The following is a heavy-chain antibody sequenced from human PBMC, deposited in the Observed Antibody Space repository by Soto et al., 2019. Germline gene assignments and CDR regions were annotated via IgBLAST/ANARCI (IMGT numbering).Heavy chain of an antibody. CDR3: ARDIVGATTIDY. CDR1: GGSVSSGSYY. V-gene: IGHV4-61*01. D-gene: IGHD1-26*01. Sequence: NPSETLSLTCTVSGGSVSSGSYYWSWIRQPPGKGLEWVGYIYYSGSTNYNPSLKSRVTISVDTSKNQFSLKLSSVTAADTAVYYCARDIVGATTIDYWGQGTLVTVSS. J-gene: IGHJ4*02. CDR2: IYYSGST.